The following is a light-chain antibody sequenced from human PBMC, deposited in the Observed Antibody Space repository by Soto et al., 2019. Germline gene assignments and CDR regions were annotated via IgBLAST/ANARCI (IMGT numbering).Light chain of an antibody. J-gene: IGKJ1*01. CDR3: QQYSNWPPWT. CDR2: GAS. V-gene: IGKV3D-15*01. Sequence: IVMTQSPATLSVSPGQRATLSCRASQSVSTNLAWYQQKPGQAPRLLIYGASTRAKGSPARFSGSGSGTEFTLTLSGLQSDDFAVYYCQQYSNWPPWTFGQGTRVDFK. CDR1: QSVSTN.